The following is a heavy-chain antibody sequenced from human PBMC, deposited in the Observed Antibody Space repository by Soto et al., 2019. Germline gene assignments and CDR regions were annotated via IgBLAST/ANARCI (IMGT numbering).Heavy chain of an antibody. J-gene: IGHJ4*02. Sequence: ASLKVSCKASGYIFTNYYIHWVRQAPGQGLEWMAIINPLPTSGSTNYAQKFQGRVTVTRDTSTSTVYMELSSLKSEDKAIYYCARDLAAAAYWGQGTLVNVSS. CDR3: ARDLAAAAY. D-gene: IGHD6-13*01. CDR1: GYIFTNYY. V-gene: IGHV1-46*01. CDR2: INPLPTSGST.